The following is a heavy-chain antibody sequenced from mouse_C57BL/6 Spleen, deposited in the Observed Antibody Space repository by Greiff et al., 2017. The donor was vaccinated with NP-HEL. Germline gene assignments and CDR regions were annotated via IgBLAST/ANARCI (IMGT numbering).Heavy chain of an antibody. V-gene: IGHV14-1*01. CDR1: GFNIKDYY. Sequence: DVQLQESGAELVRPGASVKLSCTASGFNIKDYYMHWVKQRPEQGLEWIGRIDPEDGDTEYAPKFQGKATMTADTSSNTAYLQLSSLTSDDTAVYYCTTEGDRVWFAYWGQGTLVTVSA. D-gene: IGHD3-3*01. CDR3: TTEGDRVWFAY. CDR2: IDPEDGDT. J-gene: IGHJ3*01.